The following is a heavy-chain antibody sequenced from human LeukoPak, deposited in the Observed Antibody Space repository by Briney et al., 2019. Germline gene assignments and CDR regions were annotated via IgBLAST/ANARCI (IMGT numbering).Heavy chain of an antibody. D-gene: IGHD4-17*01. CDR3: ARASRTYYGDYLYYFDS. Sequence: ASVKVSCKASGYTFTSYDINWVRQATGQGLEWMGWMNPRSGNTGYAQNFQGRVTMTRNTSITTSYMELSSLRSEDTAVYYCARASRTYYGDYLYYFDSRGQGTLVTVSS. V-gene: IGHV1-8*01. J-gene: IGHJ4*02. CDR2: MNPRSGNT. CDR1: GYTFTSYD.